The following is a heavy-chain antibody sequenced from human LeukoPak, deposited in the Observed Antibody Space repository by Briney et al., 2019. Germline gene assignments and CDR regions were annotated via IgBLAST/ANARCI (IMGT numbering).Heavy chain of an antibody. V-gene: IGHV1-69*13. CDR1: GGTFRNFA. D-gene: IGHD1-26*01. J-gene: IGHJ4*02. Sequence: ASVKVSCKASGGTFRNFACSWVRQAPGHGLEWMGGIIPFLGTPNYAQNFQGRVTIAADESTTTVSMELSSLRSEDTAFYYCARGGTYSMAIDYWGQGTLVTVSS. CDR3: ARGGTYSMAIDY. CDR2: IIPFLGTP.